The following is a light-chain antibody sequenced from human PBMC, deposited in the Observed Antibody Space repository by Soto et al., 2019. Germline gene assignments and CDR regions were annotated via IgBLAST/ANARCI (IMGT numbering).Light chain of an antibody. CDR1: SGHSNYA. Sequence: QPVLTQSPSASASLGASVKLTCTLSSGHSNYAIAWHQLQPEKGPRYLMKLNSDGSHIKGDGIPDRFSGSSSGAERYLTISSLQSVDEADYYCQTWGTGIQVFGGGTKLTVL. CDR2: LNSDGSH. CDR3: QTWGTGIQV. V-gene: IGLV4-69*01. J-gene: IGLJ2*01.